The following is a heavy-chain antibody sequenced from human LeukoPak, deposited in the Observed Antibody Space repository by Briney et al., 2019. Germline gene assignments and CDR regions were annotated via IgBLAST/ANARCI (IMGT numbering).Heavy chain of an antibody. CDR2: IKEDETEK. Sequence: GGSLRPSCAASGFTFSNHWMSWVRQAPGKGLEWGASIKEDETEKYYVDSVKGRFTISRDNAKNSLYLQMNSLRDEDSAVYYCARFKLDYFDGSRYYYLSLDYWGQGTLVTVSS. V-gene: IGHV3-7*01. CDR1: GFTFSNHW. D-gene: IGHD3-22*01. J-gene: IGHJ4*02. CDR3: ARFKLDYFDGSRYYYLSLDY.